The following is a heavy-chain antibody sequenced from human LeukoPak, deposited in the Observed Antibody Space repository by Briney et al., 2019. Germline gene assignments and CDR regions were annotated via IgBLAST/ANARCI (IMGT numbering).Heavy chain of an antibody. CDR3: ARGTIFGVVTGDKAFDI. CDR1: GYTFTSYG. D-gene: IGHD3-3*01. J-gene: IGHJ3*02. CDR2: ISAYNGNT. Sequence: ASVKVSCKASGYTFTSYGISWVRQAPGQGLEWMGWISAYNGNTNYAQKLQGRVTMTTDTSTSTAYMELRSLRSDDTAVYYCARGTIFGVVTGDKAFDIWGQGTMVTVSS. V-gene: IGHV1-18*01.